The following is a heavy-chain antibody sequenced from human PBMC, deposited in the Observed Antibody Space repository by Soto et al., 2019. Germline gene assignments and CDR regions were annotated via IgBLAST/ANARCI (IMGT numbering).Heavy chain of an antibody. D-gene: IGHD6-19*01. CDR3: ARPTFQNSIAVAGVDFQH. CDR2: INAGNGNT. V-gene: IGHV1-3*01. Sequence: ASVKVSCKASGYTFTSYAMHWVRQAPGQRLEWMGWINAGNGNTKYSQKFQGRVTITRDTSASTAYMELSSLRSEDTAVYYCARPTFQNSIAVAGVDFQHWGQGTLVTVSS. CDR1: GYTFTSYA. J-gene: IGHJ1*01.